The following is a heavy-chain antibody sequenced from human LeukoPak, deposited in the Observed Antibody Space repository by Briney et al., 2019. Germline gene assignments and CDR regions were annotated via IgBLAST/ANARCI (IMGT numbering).Heavy chain of an antibody. CDR2: INHSGST. J-gene: IGHJ5*02. CDR3: ARRIAARPRGYWFDP. V-gene: IGHV4-34*01. D-gene: IGHD6-6*01. Sequence: PSETLSLTCAVCGGSFSGYYWSWLRQPPGKGLEWIGEINHSGSTNYNPSLKSRVTISVDPSKNQFSLKVSSVTAADTAVYYCARRIAARPRGYWFDPWGQGTLVTVSS. CDR1: GGSFSGYY.